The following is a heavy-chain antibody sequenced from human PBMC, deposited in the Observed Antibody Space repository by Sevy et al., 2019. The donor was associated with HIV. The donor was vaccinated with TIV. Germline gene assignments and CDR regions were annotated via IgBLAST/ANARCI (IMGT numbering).Heavy chain of an antibody. CDR1: GFTFSKAW. V-gene: IGHV3-15*01. Sequence: GGSLRLSCVASGFTFSKAWMSWVRQAPGKWLEWVGRIKSKTDGATRDLAAPVKGRIIISRDDSKNTLYLQISNLKIEDTGVYFCAAGVGASDFDYWGQGTLVTVSS. J-gene: IGHJ4*02. CDR3: AAGVGASDFDY. D-gene: IGHD1-26*01. CDR2: IKSKTDGATR.